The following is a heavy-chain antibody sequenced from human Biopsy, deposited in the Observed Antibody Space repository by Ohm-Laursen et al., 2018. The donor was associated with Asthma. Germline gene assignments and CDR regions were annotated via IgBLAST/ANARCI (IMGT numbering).Heavy chain of an antibody. CDR2: ISFDGSNK. J-gene: IGHJ4*02. V-gene: IGHV3-30*03. CDR1: GFTFSNYG. CDR3: VRWRSGYPDHYSDF. D-gene: IGHD2-21*01. Sequence: SLRLSCAASGFTFSNYGMHWVRPAPGKGLDWVAVISFDGSNKNYTDSVKGRFTISRDNSKNTLDLQMNSLRGDDTAVYYCVRWRSGYPDHYSDFWGLGTLVTVSS.